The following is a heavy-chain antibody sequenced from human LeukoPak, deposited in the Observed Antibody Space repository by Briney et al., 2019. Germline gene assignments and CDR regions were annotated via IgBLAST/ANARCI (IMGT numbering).Heavy chain of an antibody. V-gene: IGHV4-39*07. CDR3: ARVIRPIWGSYTNWFVP. J-gene: IGHJ5*02. D-gene: IGHD3-16*01. CDR1: GGSISSSSYY. Sequence: SETLSLTCTVSGGSISSSSYYWGWIRQPPGKGLEWIGSIYYSGSTYYNPSLKSRVTISVDTSKNQFSLKLSSVTAADTAVYYCARVIRPIWGSYTNWFVPWGQGTLVTVSS. CDR2: IYYSGST.